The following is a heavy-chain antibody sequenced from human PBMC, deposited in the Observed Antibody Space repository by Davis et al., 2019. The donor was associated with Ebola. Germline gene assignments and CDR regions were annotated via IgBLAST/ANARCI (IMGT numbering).Heavy chain of an antibody. Sequence: SETLSLTCTVSGGSISSSSYYWGWIRQPPGKGLEWIGSIYYSGSTYYNPSLKSRVTISVDTSKNQFSLKLSSVTAADTAVYYCARQGGYIAAAGTTPFDYWGQGTLVTVSS. CDR1: GGSISSSSYY. CDR3: ARQGGYIAAAGTTPFDY. V-gene: IGHV4-39*01. D-gene: IGHD6-13*01. CDR2: IYYSGST. J-gene: IGHJ4*02.